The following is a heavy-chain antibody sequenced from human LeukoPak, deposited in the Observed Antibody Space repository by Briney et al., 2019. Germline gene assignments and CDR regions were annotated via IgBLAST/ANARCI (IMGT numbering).Heavy chain of an antibody. Sequence: PGRSLRLSCAASGFTFSSYGMHWVRQAPGKGLEWVAVISYDGSNKYYADSVKGRFTISRDNSKNTLYLQMNSLRAEDTAVYYCVRVNTYYYDSSPSWGQGTLVIVSS. D-gene: IGHD3-22*01. V-gene: IGHV3-30*03. CDR2: ISYDGSNK. CDR3: VRVNTYYYDSSPS. CDR1: GFTFSSYG. J-gene: IGHJ4*02.